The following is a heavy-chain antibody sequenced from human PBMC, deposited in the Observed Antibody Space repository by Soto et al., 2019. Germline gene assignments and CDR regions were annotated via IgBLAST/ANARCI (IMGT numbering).Heavy chain of an antibody. CDR3: SRDRVQTRWLPYYFYF. Sequence: EVQLVESGGGLVKPGGSLRLSCAASGFTFSSYSMNWVSQDPGKGLEWVSSLSSSSSYRYSADSVKGRFTISRDNAKNSLYLQMNSLRAEDTAVYYCSRDRVQTRWLPYYFYFWGQGTLVTVSS. J-gene: IGHJ4*02. CDR1: GFTFSSYS. D-gene: IGHD5-12*01. CDR2: LSSSSSYR. V-gene: IGHV3-21*01.